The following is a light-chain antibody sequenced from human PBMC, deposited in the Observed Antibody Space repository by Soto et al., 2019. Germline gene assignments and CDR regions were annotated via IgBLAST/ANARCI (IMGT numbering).Light chain of an antibody. CDR3: QQYGSSPPFT. CDR2: GAS. CDR1: QSVTSTY. V-gene: IGKV3-20*01. J-gene: IGKJ3*01. Sequence: DIVLTQSPGTLSLSPGERATLSCRASQSVTSTYLAWYQQQPGQAPRLLIYGASTRVTGIPPRFSGSGSGTDFSLTISRLEPEDFAVYYCQQYGSSPPFTFGPGTRVEI.